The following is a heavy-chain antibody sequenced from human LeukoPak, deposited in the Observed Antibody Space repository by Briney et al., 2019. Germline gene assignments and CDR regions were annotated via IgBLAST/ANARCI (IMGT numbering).Heavy chain of an antibody. CDR3: AITGGEGYFGWFDP. V-gene: IGHV3-20*04. CDR1: GFTFDDYG. Sequence: GGSLRLSCAASGFTFDDYGMSWVRQAPGKGLEWVSGINWNGGSTGYADSVKGRFTISRDNAKNSLYLQMNSLRAEDTALYYCAITGGEGYFGWFDPWGQGTLVTVSS. J-gene: IGHJ5*02. CDR2: INWNGGST. D-gene: IGHD2/OR15-2a*01.